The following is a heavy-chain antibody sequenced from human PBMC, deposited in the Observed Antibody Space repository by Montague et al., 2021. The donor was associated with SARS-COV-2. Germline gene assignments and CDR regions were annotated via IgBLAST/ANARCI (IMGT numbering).Heavy chain of an antibody. CDR1: GFTFSSYA. CDR3: ARDSGSSFDP. J-gene: IGHJ5*02. V-gene: IGHV3-30*04. D-gene: IGHD1-26*01. Sequence: SLRLSCAASGFTFSSYAMDWVRQAPGKGLEWVALISYDGSNKYYADSVKGRFTISRDNSKNTPYLQMNSLRAEDTAVYYCARDSGSSFDPWGQGTLVTVSS. CDR2: ISYDGSNK.